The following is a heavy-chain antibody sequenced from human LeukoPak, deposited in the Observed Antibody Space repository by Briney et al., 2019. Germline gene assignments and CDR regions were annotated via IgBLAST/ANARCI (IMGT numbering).Heavy chain of an antibody. Sequence: PGGSLRLSCAASGFTVSSNYMNWVRQAPGKGLEWVSVISSGGSTHYADSVRGRFTISRDNSKNALYLHVNSLRAEDTAVYYCARLDSSGYYYYGMDVWGQGTTVTVS. J-gene: IGHJ6*02. CDR3: ARLDSSGYYYYGMDV. CDR1: GFTVSSNY. D-gene: IGHD6-19*01. CDR2: ISSGGST. V-gene: IGHV3-66*01.